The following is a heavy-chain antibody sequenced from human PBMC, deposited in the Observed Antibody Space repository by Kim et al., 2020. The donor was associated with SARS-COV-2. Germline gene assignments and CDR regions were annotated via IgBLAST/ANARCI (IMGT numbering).Heavy chain of an antibody. J-gene: IGHJ5*02. Sequence: SETLSLTCTVSGGSISSSSYYWGWIRQPPGKGLEWIGSIYYSGSTYYNPSLKGRATISVDTSKNQFSLKLSSVTAAETAVYYCARGLTMIVVVIPGGWFDPWGQGTLVAVSS. CDR2: IYYSGST. V-gene: IGHV4-39*01. CDR3: ARGLTMIVVVIPGGWFDP. CDR1: GGSISSSSYY. D-gene: IGHD3-22*01.